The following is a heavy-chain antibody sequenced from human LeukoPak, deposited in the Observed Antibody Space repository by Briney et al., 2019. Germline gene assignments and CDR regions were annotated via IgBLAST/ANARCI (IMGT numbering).Heavy chain of an antibody. D-gene: IGHD4-17*01. CDR1: GGSFSGYY. CDR3: ALATTMTRAFDY. CDR2: IYYSGST. V-gene: IGHV4-59*01. J-gene: IGHJ4*02. Sequence: SETLSLTCTVSGGSFSGYYCSWIRQPPGKGLEWIGYIYYSGSTKYNPSLRSRVTISLDTSENQFSLKLSSVTAADTAVYYCALATTMTRAFDYWGQGTLITVSS.